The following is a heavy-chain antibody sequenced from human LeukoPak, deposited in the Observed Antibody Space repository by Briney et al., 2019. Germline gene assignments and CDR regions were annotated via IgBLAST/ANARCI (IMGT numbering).Heavy chain of an antibody. J-gene: IGHJ4*02. V-gene: IGHV3-30*02. Sequence: PGGSLRLSCAASGFTFSSYGMHWVRQAPGKGLEWVAFIRYDGSNKYYADSVKGRFTISRDNSKNTLYLQMNSLRAEDTAVYYCAKDIVVVVAATGSDYWGQGTLVTVSS. CDR2: IRYDGSNK. CDR3: AKDIVVVVAATGSDY. D-gene: IGHD2-15*01. CDR1: GFTFSSYG.